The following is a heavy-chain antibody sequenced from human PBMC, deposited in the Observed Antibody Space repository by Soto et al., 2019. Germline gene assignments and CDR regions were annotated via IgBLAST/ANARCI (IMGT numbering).Heavy chain of an antibody. CDR1: GGSFSGYY. V-gene: IGHV4-34*01. D-gene: IGHD2-2*01. J-gene: IGHJ3*02. CDR2: INHSGST. Sequence: KQSQTLSLTCAVSGGSFSGYYWSWIRQPPGKGLEWIGEINHSGSTNYNPSLKSRVTISVDTSKNQFSLKLSSVTAADTAVYYCGVKDLVQRRAAFDIWGQGTMVTVSS. CDR3: GVKDLVQRRAAFDI.